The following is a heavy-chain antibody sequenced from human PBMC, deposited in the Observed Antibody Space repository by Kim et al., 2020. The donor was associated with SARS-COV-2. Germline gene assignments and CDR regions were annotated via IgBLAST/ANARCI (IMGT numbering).Heavy chain of an antibody. Sequence: SVKVSCKASGGTFSSYAISWVRQAPGQGLEWMGGIIPIFGTANYAQKFQGRVTITADESTSTAYMELSSLRSEDTAVYYCASFDIVVVPAQPRNAFDIWGQGTMVTVSS. CDR1: GGTFSSYA. V-gene: IGHV1-69*13. CDR2: IIPIFGTA. CDR3: ASFDIVVVPAQPRNAFDI. J-gene: IGHJ3*02. D-gene: IGHD2-2*01.